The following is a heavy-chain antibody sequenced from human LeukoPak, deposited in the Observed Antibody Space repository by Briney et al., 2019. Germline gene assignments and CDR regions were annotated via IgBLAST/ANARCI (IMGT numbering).Heavy chain of an antibody. CDR1: GFPFSSYS. CDR3: ASRRGFDD. CDR2: ISPSSSMM. D-gene: IGHD3-10*01. V-gene: IGHV3-48*02. Sequence: GGSLRLSCAASGFPFSSYSMNWVRQAPGKGLEWVSSISPSSSMMHYADSVRGRFTISRDNAKNSLYLQMNSLRDEDTAVYYCASRRGFDDWGQGTLVTVSS. J-gene: IGHJ4*02.